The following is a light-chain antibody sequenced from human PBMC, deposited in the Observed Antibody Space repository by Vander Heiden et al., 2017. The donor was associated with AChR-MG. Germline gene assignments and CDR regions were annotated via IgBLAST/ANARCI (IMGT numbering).Light chain of an antibody. Sequence: QSVLTQPHSASGTPGQRVNISCSGTNSNIGGNYVYWYQQLPGTAPQLLIYRNNQRPSGVPDRFSGSKSGTSASLSISGLRSEDVADYYCATWDDSLSGVLFGGVTKLTVL. J-gene: IGLJ2*01. CDR2: RNN. CDR1: NSNIGGNY. V-gene: IGLV1-47*01. CDR3: ATWDDSLSGVL.